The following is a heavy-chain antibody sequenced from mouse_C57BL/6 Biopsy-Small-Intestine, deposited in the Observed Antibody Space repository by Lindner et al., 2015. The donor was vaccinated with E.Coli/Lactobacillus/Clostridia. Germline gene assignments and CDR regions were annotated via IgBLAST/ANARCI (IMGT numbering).Heavy chain of an antibody. CDR3: ARDPVAGGGLAWFDS. D-gene: IGHD1-1*02. CDR2: INPNNGDK. Sequence: SVKVSCKASGYTFTAYFMHWVRQAPGQGPEWMGVINPNNGDKRYSQKFQGRVTMTRDTSISTAYMELSSLTSDDTARYYCARDPVAGGGLAWFDSWGQGTLVTVSS. CDR1: GYTFTAYF. J-gene: IGHJ4*01. V-gene: IGHV1-26*01.